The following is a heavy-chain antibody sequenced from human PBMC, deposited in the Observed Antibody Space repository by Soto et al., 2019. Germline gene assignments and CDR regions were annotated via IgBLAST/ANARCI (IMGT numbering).Heavy chain of an antibody. CDR1: GFTFSLYT. CDR2: ISSASRTL. D-gene: IGHD1-26*01. J-gene: IGHJ4*02. V-gene: IGHV3-48*02. Sequence: PGGSLRLSCAASGFTFSLYTMNWVRQAPGKGLEWVSYISSASRTLHFADSVKGRFTISRDNAKNSLYLQMNSLRDEDTAVYYCARDSGNYFDYWGQGALVTVSS. CDR3: ARDSGNYFDY.